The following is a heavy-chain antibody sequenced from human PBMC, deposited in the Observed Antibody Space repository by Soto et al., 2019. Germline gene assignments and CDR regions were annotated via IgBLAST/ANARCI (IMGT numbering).Heavy chain of an antibody. Sequence: QVHLAQSGPELKRPGSSVKVSCRASGVTFRNYAISWVRQAPGQGLEWMGWLLPVFGTPAYGQTFQGRITITPDESTGTAYMXXXXXXXXXXXTXXCAGSESXDXYNXDYYFDSWG. CDR3: AGSESXDXYNXDYYFDS. CDR2: LLPVFGTP. V-gene: IGHV1-69*01. CDR1: GVTFRNYA. D-gene: IGHD1-1*01. J-gene: IGHJ4*01.